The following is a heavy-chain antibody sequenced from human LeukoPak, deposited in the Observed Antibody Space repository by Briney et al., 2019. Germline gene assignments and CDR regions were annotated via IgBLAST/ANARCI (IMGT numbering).Heavy chain of an antibody. D-gene: IGHD2-15*01. Sequence: TLSLTXAVYGGSFSGYYWSWIRQPPGKGLEWIGEINHSGSTNYNPSLTSRVTISVDTSKNQFSLKLSSVTAADTAVYYCARGVGYCSGGSCQDFDYWGQGTLVTVSS. CDR1: GGSFSGYY. CDR3: ARGVGYCSGGSCQDFDY. V-gene: IGHV4-34*01. J-gene: IGHJ4*02. CDR2: INHSGST.